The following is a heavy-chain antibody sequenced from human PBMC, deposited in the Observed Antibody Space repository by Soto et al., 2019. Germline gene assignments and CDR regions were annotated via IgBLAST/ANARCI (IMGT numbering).Heavy chain of an antibody. D-gene: IGHD3-3*01. J-gene: IGHJ4*02. CDR1: GFTFSNAW. V-gene: IGHV3-15*07. CDR3: TSSIHDFWSGYYIPYFDY. Sequence: GGSLRLSCAASGFTFSNAWMNWVRQAPGKGLEWVGRIKSKTDGGTTDYAAPVKGRFTISRDDSKNTLYLQMNRLKTEDTAVYYCTSSIHDFWSGYYIPYFDYWGQGTLVTVSS. CDR2: IKSKTDGGTT.